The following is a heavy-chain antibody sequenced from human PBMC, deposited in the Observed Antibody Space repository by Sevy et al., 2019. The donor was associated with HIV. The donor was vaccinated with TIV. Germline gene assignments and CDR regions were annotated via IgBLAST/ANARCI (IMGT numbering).Heavy chain of an antibody. V-gene: IGHV3-23*01. CDR1: GFTFNKYS. J-gene: IGHJ4*02. CDR2: LSFGCGEI. CDR3: AREGCTKPHDY. D-gene: IGHD2-8*01. Sequence: GGSLRLSCAASGFTFNKYSMSWVRQPPGKGLEWVATLSFGCGEINYADSVKGRFTMSRKNSKNSFYLQMNNLGAEDTALYYCAREGCTKPHDYWGQGTLVTVSS.